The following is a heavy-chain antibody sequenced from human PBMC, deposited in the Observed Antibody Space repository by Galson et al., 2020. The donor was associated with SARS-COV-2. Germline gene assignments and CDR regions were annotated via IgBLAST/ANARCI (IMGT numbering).Heavy chain of an antibody. CDR1: GGSIRSGDFS. CDR3: ARGGYDYFDY. V-gene: IGHV4-30-4*01. CDR2: MFYSGSR. D-gene: IGHD3-3*01. J-gene: IGHJ4*02. Sequence: SQTLSLTCTVPGGSIRSGDFSWSWIRQTPGTGLEWLGYMFYSGSRYYNPSLKSRVTISLDTSENQFSLKLSSVTAADTAVYYCARGGYDYFDYWGQGTLVTVSS.